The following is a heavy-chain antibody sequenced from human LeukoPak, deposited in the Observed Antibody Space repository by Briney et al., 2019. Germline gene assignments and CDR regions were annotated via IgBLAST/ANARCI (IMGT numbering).Heavy chain of an antibody. V-gene: IGHV5-51*01. CDR2: IYPGDSDT. Sequence: GESLKISWKGSGYSFTSYWLGWVRQMPGKGLEWMGIIYPGDSDTRYSPSFQGQVTISADKSISTAYLQWSSLKASDTAMYYCARANFDWLSYFDYWGQGTLVTVSS. D-gene: IGHD3-9*01. CDR1: GYSFTSYW. CDR3: ARANFDWLSYFDY. J-gene: IGHJ4*02.